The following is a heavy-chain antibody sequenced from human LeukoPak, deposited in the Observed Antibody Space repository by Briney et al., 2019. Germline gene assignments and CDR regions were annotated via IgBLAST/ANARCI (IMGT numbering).Heavy chain of an antibody. V-gene: IGHV3-30*02. Sequence: GGSLRLSCAASGFTFRSYGMHWVRQAPGKGLEWVAFIRYDGSNKYYADSVKGRFTISRDNSKNTLYVQMNSLRAEDTAVYYCASGYCSGGSCLPYDYWGQGTLVTVSS. D-gene: IGHD2-15*01. CDR1: GFTFRSYG. J-gene: IGHJ4*02. CDR3: ASGYCSGGSCLPYDY. CDR2: IRYDGSNK.